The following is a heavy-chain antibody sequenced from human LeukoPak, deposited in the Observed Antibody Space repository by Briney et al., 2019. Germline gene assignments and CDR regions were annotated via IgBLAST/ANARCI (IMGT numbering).Heavy chain of an antibody. Sequence: GRSLRFSCAASGFIFNSYSMHWVRQAPGKGLEWVAVISYDGSNKHYADSVQGRFTISRDNSKSTLYLQMDSLRAKDTAVYYCARDRWVYGDYSCAYWGQGTLVTVSS. CDR2: ISYDGSNK. CDR1: GFIFNSYS. V-gene: IGHV3-30-3*01. CDR3: ARDRWVYGDYSCAY. J-gene: IGHJ4*02. D-gene: IGHD4-17*01.